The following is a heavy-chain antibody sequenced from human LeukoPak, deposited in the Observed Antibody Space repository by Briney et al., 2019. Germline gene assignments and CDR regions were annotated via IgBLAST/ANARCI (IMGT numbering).Heavy chain of an antibody. V-gene: IGHV5-51*03. CDR3: ASRPTGVGFYFDY. Sequence: GESLKISCTGSGYSFTSYWIGWVRQMPGKGLEWMGIIYPGDSDTRYSPSFQGQVTISADKSISTAYLQWSSLKASDTAMYYCASRPTGVGFYFDYWGQGTLVTVSS. CDR2: IYPGDSDT. CDR1: GYSFTSYW. J-gene: IGHJ4*02. D-gene: IGHD7-27*01.